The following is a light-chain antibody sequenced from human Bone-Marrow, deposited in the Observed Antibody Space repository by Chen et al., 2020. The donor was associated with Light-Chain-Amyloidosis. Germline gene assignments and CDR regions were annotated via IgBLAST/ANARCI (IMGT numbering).Light chain of an antibody. CDR2: KTS. V-gene: IGKV1-5*03. CDR1: ESVSDW. CDR3: QQYNSYSRT. Sequence: DIRMTQSPSTLSASVGDRVIITCRASESVSDWLAWYQQKPGKAPKLLIYKTSSLETGVPSRFSGSGSETEFTLTISSLQPDDFATYYCQQYNSYSRTFGQGTKVEVK. J-gene: IGKJ1*01.